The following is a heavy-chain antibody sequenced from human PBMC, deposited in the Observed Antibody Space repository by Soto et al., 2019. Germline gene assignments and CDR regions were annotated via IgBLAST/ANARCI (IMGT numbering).Heavy chain of an antibody. CDR1: GFTFSSYG. J-gene: IGHJ4*02. CDR2: ISYAGINK. D-gene: IGHD4-17*01. Sequence: QVQLVESGGGVVQPGRSLRLSCAASGFTFSSYGMHWVRQAPGKGLEWVAFISYAGINKYYADSVKGRFTISRDNSKNTLYLQMSSLRAEETAVYYCAKDRWVRQLRSYFDYLGQGTLVTVSS. V-gene: IGHV3-30*18. CDR3: AKDRWVRQLRSYFDY.